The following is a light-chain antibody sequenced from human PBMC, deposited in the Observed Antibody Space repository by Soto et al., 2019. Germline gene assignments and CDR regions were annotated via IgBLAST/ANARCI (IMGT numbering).Light chain of an antibody. CDR2: RNN. Sequence: QSVLTQPPSTSRTPGQRVTISCSGSSSDIGSNAVYWYQQLPGTAPKLLIYRNNQRPSGVPDRFSGTKSGTSASLAISGLRSEDEADYYCAAWNDGLSGFVFGTGTKVTLL. CDR1: SSDIGSNA. J-gene: IGLJ1*01. V-gene: IGLV1-47*01. CDR3: AAWNDGLSGFV.